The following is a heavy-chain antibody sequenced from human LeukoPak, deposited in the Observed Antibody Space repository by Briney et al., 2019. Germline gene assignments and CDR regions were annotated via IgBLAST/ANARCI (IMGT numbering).Heavy chain of an antibody. CDR2: INPNCGDT. CDR3: ARDLAGQYCSSTTYCTFIRDTYFDY. Sequence: ASVKVSCKASGYTFTGYYMHWMRQAPGQGLEGMGWINPNCGDTNYAQKFQGRVTMARDTSITTAYMELSRLRSDDTAVYYCARDLAGQYCSSTTYCTFIRDTYFDYWGQGTLVTVSS. V-gene: IGHV1-2*02. D-gene: IGHD2-2*02. J-gene: IGHJ4*02. CDR1: GYTFTGYY.